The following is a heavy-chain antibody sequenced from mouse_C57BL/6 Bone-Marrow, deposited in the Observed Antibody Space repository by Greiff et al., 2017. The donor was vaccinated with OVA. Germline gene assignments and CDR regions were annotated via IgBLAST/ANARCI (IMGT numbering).Heavy chain of an antibody. CDR1: GFTIKDYY. D-gene: IGHD1-1*01. CDR3: ARCYYGSSPYWYFDV. CDR2: IDPEDGDT. J-gene: IGHJ1*03. Sequence: VQLQQSGAELVKPGASVKLSCTASGFTIKDYYMHWVKQRTEQGLEWIGRIDPEDGDTKYAPKFQGKATIPADTSSNTAYLQLSSLTSEVTAVYYCARCYYGSSPYWYFDVWGTGTTVTVSS. V-gene: IGHV14-2*01.